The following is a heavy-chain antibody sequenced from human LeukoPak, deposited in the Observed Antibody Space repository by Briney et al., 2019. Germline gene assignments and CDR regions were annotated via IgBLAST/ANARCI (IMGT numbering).Heavy chain of an antibody. Sequence: PGGSLRLSYAASGFTFSSYAMHWVRQAPGKGLEWVAVISYDGSNKYYADSVKGRFTISRDNSKNTLYLQMNSLRAEDTAVYYCARDFSGFVGYYYGMDVWGQGTTVTVSS. CDR3: ARDFSGFVGYYYGMDV. J-gene: IGHJ6*02. CDR1: GFTFSSYA. V-gene: IGHV3-30-3*01. CDR2: ISYDGSNK. D-gene: IGHD3-10*01.